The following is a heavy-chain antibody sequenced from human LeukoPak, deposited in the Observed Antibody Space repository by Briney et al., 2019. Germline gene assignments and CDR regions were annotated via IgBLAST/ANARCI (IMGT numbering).Heavy chain of an antibody. J-gene: IGHJ4*02. CDR3: SRDISGRLGY. Sequence: SQTLSLTFAISGDSVSSYTAAWNWLRQSPSRGLEWLGRTYYRSKWYNEYPPSVKSRITINPDTSKNQFSLQLNSMTPEDTAVYYCSRDISGRLGYWGQGTLVTVSS. CDR2: TYYRSKWYN. D-gene: IGHD1-26*01. CDR1: GDSVSSYTAA. V-gene: IGHV6-1*01.